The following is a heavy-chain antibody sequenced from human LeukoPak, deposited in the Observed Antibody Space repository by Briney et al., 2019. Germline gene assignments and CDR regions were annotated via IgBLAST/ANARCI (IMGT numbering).Heavy chain of an antibody. J-gene: IGHJ6*02. CDR2: IVVGSGNT. V-gene: IGHV1-58*02. D-gene: IGHD1-14*01. CDR3: AAEYMTRNYYYGMDV. CDR1: VFTFTSSA. Sequence: GASVKVSCKASVFTFTSSAMQWVRQVRGQRLEWIGWIVVGSGNTNYAQKFQERVTITRDMSTSTAYMELSSLRSEDTAVYYCAAEYMTRNYYYGMDVWGQGTTVTVSS.